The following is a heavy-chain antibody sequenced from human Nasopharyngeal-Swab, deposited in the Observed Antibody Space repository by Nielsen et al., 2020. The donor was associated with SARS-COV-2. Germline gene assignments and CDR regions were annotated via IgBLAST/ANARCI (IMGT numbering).Heavy chain of an antibody. D-gene: IGHD3-10*01. J-gene: IGHJ4*02. Sequence: ASVKVSCKASGYTFTGYYMHWVRQAPGQGLEWMGRINPNSGGTNYVQKFQGRVTMTRDTSISTAYMVLSRLRSDDTAVYYCATAPQGIFDYWGQGTLVTVSS. CDR2: INPNSGGT. CDR1: GYTFTGYY. CDR3: ATAPQGIFDY. V-gene: IGHV1-2*06.